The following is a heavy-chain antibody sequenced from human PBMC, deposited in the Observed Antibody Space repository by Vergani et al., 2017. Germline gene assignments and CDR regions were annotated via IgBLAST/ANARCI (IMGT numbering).Heavy chain of an antibody. CDR1: GGTFSSYA. J-gene: IGHJ3*02. Sequence: QVQLVQSGAEVKKPGSSVKVSCKASGGTFSSYAISWVRQAPGQGLEWMGRIIPIFGTANYAQKFQGRVTITADKSTSTAYMELSSLRSEDTAVYYCARDINKHYYGSGSLGKAFDIWGQGTMVTVSS. CDR3: ARDINKHYYGSGSLGKAFDI. V-gene: IGHV1-69*14. D-gene: IGHD3-10*01. CDR2: IIPIFGTA.